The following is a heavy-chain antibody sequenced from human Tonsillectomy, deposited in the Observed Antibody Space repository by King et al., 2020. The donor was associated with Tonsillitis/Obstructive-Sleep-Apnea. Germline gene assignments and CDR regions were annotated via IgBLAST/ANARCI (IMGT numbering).Heavy chain of an antibody. CDR2: IGTAGDT. Sequence: EVQLVESGGGLVQPGGSLRLSCAASGFTFSSYDMHWVRQATGKGLEWVSAIGTAGDTYYPGSVKGRFTISRENAKNSLYLQMNSLRAGDTAVYYCARGRDLYCSSTSCYGPFDYWGQGTLVTVPS. CDR1: GFTFSSYD. J-gene: IGHJ4*02. V-gene: IGHV3-13*04. D-gene: IGHD2-2*01. CDR3: ARGRDLYCSSTSCYGPFDY.